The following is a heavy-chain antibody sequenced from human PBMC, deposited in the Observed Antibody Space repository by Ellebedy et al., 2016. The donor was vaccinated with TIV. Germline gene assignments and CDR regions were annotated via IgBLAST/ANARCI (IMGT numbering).Heavy chain of an antibody. D-gene: IGHD3-10*01. CDR1: GFTFGDYA. CDR3: AKDRGYYGSGSYYTWNCFDY. J-gene: IGHJ4*02. V-gene: IGHV3-49*03. Sequence: GESLKISXTASGFTFGDYAMSLFRHAPGKGLEWVGLIRSKDYGGTTDYAASVKGRFIISRDDSKSIAYLQMNSLKTEDTAVYYCAKDRGYYGSGSYYTWNCFDYWGQGTLVTVSS. CDR2: IRSKDYGGTT.